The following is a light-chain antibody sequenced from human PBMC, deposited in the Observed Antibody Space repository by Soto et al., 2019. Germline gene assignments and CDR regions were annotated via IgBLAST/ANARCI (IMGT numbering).Light chain of an antibody. CDR1: QSVSRN. V-gene: IGKV3-15*01. Sequence: EIVMTQSPATLSVSPGERATLSCRASQSVSRNLAWYQQKPGQAPRLLMYDASTRATGIPARFIGSGSGTDFTLTISSLQSEDFALYYCQQYGRSPFTFGPGTKVDIK. CDR2: DAS. J-gene: IGKJ3*01. CDR3: QQYGRSPFT.